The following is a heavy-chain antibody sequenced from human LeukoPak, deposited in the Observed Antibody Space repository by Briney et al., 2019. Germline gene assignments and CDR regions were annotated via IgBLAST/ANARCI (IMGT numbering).Heavy chain of an antibody. CDR2: ISNEESTT. Sequence: GGSLRLSCAASGFSFRNHWMHWVRQAPGKGLVWVSRISNEESTTTYADSVKGRFTISRGNAKKTLYLQMNSLRAEDTAVYYCAREYYDSSGYPQPFDFWGQGTLVTVSS. D-gene: IGHD3-22*01. CDR3: AREYYDSSGYPQPFDF. CDR1: GFSFRNHW. V-gene: IGHV3-74*01. J-gene: IGHJ4*02.